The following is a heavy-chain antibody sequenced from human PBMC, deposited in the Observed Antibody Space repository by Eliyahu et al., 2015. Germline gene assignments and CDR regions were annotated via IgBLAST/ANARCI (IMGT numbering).Heavy chain of an antibody. CDR3: AKGLVGATMNYYYYGMDV. CDR2: ITWHSGSI. V-gene: IGHV3-9*01. J-gene: IGHJ6*02. CDR1: GFTFDDYA. Sequence: EVQLVESGGGLVQPGRSLXLSCAASGFTFDDYAMHWVRQAPGKGLGWVSGITWHSGSIGYADSVKGRFTISRDNAKNSLYLEMNSLRVEDTALYYCAKGLVGATMNYYYYGMDVWGQGTTVTVSS. D-gene: IGHD1-26*01.